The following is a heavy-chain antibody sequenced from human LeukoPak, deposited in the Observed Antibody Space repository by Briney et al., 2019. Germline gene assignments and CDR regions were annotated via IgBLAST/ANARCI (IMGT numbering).Heavy chain of an antibody. CDR1: GFTFSTYG. CDR3: AKDQVPMDV. V-gene: IGHV3-30*02. J-gene: IGHJ6*03. CDR2: VHYDGSKI. Sequence: GGSLRLSCAASGFTFSTYGMHWVRQAPGKGLEWVAYVHYDGSKIYYTDSVKGRFTISRDNSKHTAYLQMSSLTTDDTGAYYCAKDQVPMDVWGKGTTVTVSS.